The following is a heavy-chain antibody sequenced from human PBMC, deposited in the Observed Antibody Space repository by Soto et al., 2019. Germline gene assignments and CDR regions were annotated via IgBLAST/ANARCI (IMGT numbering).Heavy chain of an antibody. V-gene: IGHV1-3*01. CDR1: GYTFTSYA. D-gene: IGHD3-3*01. Sequence: ASVKVSCXASGYTFTSYAMHWVRQAPGQRLEWMGWINAGNGNTKYLQKFQGRVTITRDTSASTAYMELSSLRSEDTAVYYCARNGEAYYDFWSGYLSPDPFDYWGQGTLVTVS. J-gene: IGHJ4*02. CDR3: ARNGEAYYDFWSGYLSPDPFDY. CDR2: INAGNGNT.